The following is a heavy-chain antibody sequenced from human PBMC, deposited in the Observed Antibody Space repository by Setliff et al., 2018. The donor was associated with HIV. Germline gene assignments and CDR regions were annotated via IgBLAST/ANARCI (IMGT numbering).Heavy chain of an antibody. J-gene: IGHJ6*03. CDR1: GVSISSGSYY. V-gene: IGHV4-61*02. Sequence: SETLSLTCTGSGVSISSGSYYWSWIRQSAGKGPAWIGRIYTSGSTNDNPALKSRITISVDTSNNQFSLRLSSVTAADTAVYYCARDKGYYYMDVWGKGITVTVS. CDR3: ARDKGYYYMDV. CDR2: IYTSGST.